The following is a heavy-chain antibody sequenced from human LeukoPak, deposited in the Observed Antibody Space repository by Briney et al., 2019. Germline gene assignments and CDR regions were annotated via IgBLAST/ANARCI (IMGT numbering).Heavy chain of an antibody. CDR3: ARERTVGPAAMYYYYGMDV. V-gene: IGHV1-18*01. CDR1: GYTFTSYG. D-gene: IGHD2-2*01. J-gene: IGHJ6*02. Sequence: ASVKVSCKASGYTFTSYGISWVRQAPGQGLEWMGWISAYNGNTNYAQKLQGRVTMTTDTSTSTDYMELRSLRSDDTAVYYCARERTVGPAAMYYYYGMDVWGQGTTVTVSS. CDR2: ISAYNGNT.